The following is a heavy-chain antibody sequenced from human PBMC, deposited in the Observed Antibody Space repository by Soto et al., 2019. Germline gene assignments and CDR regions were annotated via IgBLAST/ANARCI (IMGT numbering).Heavy chain of an antibody. D-gene: IGHD3-9*01. J-gene: IGHJ5*02. Sequence: SQTLSLTCAVYGGSFSGYYWSWIRQPPGKGLEWIGEINHSGSTNYNPSLKSRVTISVDTAKNQFSLKLSSVTAADTAVYYCARGQGGYYDMLTGYYEAYYNWFDPWGQGTLVTVS. V-gene: IGHV4-34*01. CDR3: ARGQGGYYDMLTGYYEAYYNWFDP. CDR1: GGSFSGYY. CDR2: INHSGST.